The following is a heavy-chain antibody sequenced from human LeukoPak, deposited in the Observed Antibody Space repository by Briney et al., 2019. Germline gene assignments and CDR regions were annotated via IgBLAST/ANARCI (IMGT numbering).Heavy chain of an antibody. V-gene: IGHV3-23*01. CDR3: AKDLANRGAAAAYYFDY. Sequence: GGSLRLSCVASGFTFSSYAMSWVRQAPGKGLEWVSAISGSGGSTYYADSVKGRFTISRDNSKNTLYLQMNSLRAEDTAVYYCAKDLANRGAAAAYYFDYWGQGTLVTVSS. D-gene: IGHD2-2*01. J-gene: IGHJ4*02. CDR1: GFTFSSYA. CDR2: ISGSGGST.